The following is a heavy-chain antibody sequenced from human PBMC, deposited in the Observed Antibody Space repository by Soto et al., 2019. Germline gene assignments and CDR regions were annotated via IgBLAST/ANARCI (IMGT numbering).Heavy chain of an antibody. CDR2: ISGYSGNT. CDR3: ARAYYDSSGYPEY. Sequence: QVQLVQSGAEVKKPGASVKVSCKASGYTLSKYGISWVRQAPGQGLGWRGWISGYSGNTNYARKRQGRVTMTTDTSTSTAYMELRSLRSDDTAVYYCARAYYDSSGYPEYWGQGTLVTVSS. D-gene: IGHD3-22*01. CDR1: GYTLSKYG. V-gene: IGHV1-18*01. J-gene: IGHJ4*02.